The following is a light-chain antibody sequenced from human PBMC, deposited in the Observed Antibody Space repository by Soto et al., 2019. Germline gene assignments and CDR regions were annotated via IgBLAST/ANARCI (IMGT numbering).Light chain of an antibody. CDR3: QQRSNWPLA. J-gene: IGKJ4*01. Sequence: EIVLTQSPATLSLSPGERATLSCRASQSVSSYLAWYQQKPGQAPRLLIYDASNRAPGIPARFSGSGSGTDFTLAVSSLEPGDFAGYYCQQRSNWPLAFGGGTKVEIK. CDR2: DAS. CDR1: QSVSSY. V-gene: IGKV3-11*01.